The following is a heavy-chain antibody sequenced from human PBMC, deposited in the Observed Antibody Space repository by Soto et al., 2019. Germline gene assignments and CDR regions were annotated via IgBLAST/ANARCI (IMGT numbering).Heavy chain of an antibody. Sequence: QVQLVQSGAEVKKPGSSVKVSCKASGGTFSSYAISWVRQAPGQGLEWMGGIIPIFGTANYAQKFQGRVTITADKSTSTADMELSSLRSDDTAVYYCAGEKRGSSPTPCFDYWGQGTLVTVSS. CDR3: AGEKRGSSPTPCFDY. D-gene: IGHD2-15*01. CDR2: IIPIFGTA. V-gene: IGHV1-69*06. J-gene: IGHJ4*02. CDR1: GGTFSSYA.